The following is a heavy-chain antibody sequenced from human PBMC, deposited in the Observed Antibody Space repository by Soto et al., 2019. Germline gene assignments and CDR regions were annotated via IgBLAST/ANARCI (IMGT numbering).Heavy chain of an antibody. D-gene: IGHD3-9*01. CDR2: IYYSGST. CDR3: ASGYDILTGYPRGDYYGMDV. J-gene: IGHJ6*02. CDR1: GGSISSSSYY. V-gene: IGHV4-39*01. Sequence: SEILSLTCTVSGGSISSSSYYWGWIRQPPGKGLEWIGSIYYSGSTYYNPSLKSRVTISVDTSKNQFSLKLSSVTAADTAVYYCASGYDILTGYPRGDYYGMDVWGQGTTVTVSS.